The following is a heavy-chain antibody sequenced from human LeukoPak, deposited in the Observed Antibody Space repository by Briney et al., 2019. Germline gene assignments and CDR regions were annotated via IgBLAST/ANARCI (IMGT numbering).Heavy chain of an antibody. CDR2: ISSSSSTI. CDR1: GFTFSSYS. Sequence: GGSLRLSCAASGFTFSSYSMNWVRQAPGKGLEWVSYISSSSSTIYYADSVKGRFTISRDNAKNSLYLQMSSLRAEDTAVYYCARDVLRFLEWPPYFDYWGQGTLVTVSS. D-gene: IGHD3-3*01. CDR3: ARDVLRFLEWPPYFDY. J-gene: IGHJ4*02. V-gene: IGHV3-48*01.